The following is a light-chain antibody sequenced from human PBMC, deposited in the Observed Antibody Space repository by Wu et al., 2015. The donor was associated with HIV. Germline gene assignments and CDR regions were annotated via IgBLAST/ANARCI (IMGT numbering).Light chain of an antibody. CDR3: QQSYSIPPT. V-gene: IGKV1-39*01. CDR2: AAS. Sequence: DIQMTQSPSSLSASVGDRVVITCRAGQSISNYLSWYQQRPGKAPRLLIFAASGLQSGVPSRFSGSGSGTDFTLTISSPQPEDFATYYCQQSYSIPPTFGPGTKVEI. J-gene: IGKJ1*01. CDR1: QSISNY.